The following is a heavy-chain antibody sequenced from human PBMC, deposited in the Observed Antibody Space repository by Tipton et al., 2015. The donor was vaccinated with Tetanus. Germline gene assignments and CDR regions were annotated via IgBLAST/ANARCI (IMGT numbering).Heavy chain of an antibody. CDR2: IYSGGST. D-gene: IGHD6-19*01. V-gene: IGHV3-66*01. CDR3: ARARGVAVAGGDY. J-gene: IGHJ4*02. Sequence: SLRLSCAASGFSITDSGLHWVRQAPGKGLEWVSVIYSGGSTYYADSVKGRFTISRDNSKNTLYLQMNSLRVEDTAVYYCARARGVAVAGGDYWGQGTLVTVSS. CDR1: GFSITDSG.